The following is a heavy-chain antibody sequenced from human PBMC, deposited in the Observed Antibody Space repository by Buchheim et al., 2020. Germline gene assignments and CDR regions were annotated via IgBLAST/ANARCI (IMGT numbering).Heavy chain of an antibody. V-gene: IGHV4-59*01. CDR2: IYYSGST. Sequence: QVQLQESGPGLVKPSETLSLTCTVSGGSISSYYWSWIRQPPGKGLEWIGYIYYSGSTNYNPSPKSRVTISVDTSKNQFSLKLSSVTAADTAVYYCARGEEDYYDSSGLDAFDIWGQGT. D-gene: IGHD3-22*01. CDR1: GGSISSYY. CDR3: ARGEEDYYDSSGLDAFDI. J-gene: IGHJ3*02.